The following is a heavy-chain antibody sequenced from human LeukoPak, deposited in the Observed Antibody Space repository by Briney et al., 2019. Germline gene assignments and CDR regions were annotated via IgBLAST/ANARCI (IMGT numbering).Heavy chain of an antibody. D-gene: IGHD6-19*01. CDR1: GFTFDNYA. Sequence: GGSLRLSCAASGFTFDNYAMHWVRQAPGKGLEWLSIISWNSGYIGYADSVKGRFTISRDNAKKSLDLQMNSLRSEDTAFYYCAKVRGTYSSGYFFDYWGQGTLVTVSS. CDR2: ISWNSGYI. V-gene: IGHV3-9*01. J-gene: IGHJ4*02. CDR3: AKVRGTYSSGYFFDY.